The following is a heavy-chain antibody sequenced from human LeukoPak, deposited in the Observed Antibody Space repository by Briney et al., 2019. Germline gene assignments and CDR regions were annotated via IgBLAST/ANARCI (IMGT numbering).Heavy chain of an antibody. D-gene: IGHD3-22*01. CDR3: AIEGKREYYYDSSGYFDY. V-gene: IGHV3-7*01. CDR2: IKQDGSEK. Sequence: PGGSLRLSCAASGFTFSSYWMGWVRQAPGKGLEWVDNIKQDGSEKYYVDSVKGRFTISRDNAKNSLYLQMNSLRAEDTAVYYCAIEGKREYYYDSSGYFDYWGQGTLVTVSS. CDR1: GFTFSSYW. J-gene: IGHJ4*02.